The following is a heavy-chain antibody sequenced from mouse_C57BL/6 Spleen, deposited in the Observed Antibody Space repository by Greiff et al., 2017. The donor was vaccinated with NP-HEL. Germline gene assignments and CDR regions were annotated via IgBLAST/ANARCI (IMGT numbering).Heavy chain of an antibody. CDR2: IYPGSGST. Sequence: QVQLQQPGAELVKPGASVKMSCKASGYTFTSYWITWVKQRPGQGLEWIGDIYPGSGSTNYNEKFKSKATLTVDTSSSTAYMQLSSLTSEDSAVYYCARCFYAYDDAYFDYWGQGTTLTFSS. D-gene: IGHD2-2*01. J-gene: IGHJ2*01. CDR3: ARCFYAYDDAYFDY. CDR1: GYTFTSYW. V-gene: IGHV1-55*01.